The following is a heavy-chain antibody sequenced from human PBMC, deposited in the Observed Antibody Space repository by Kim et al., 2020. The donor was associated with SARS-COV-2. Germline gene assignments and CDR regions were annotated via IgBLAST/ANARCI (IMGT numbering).Heavy chain of an antibody. CDR3: AGELKGYDILTGYYGVGYFDY. Sequence: SVKVSCKASGGTFSSYAISWVRQAPGQGLEWMGRIIPILGIANYAQKFQGRVTITADKSTSTAYMELSSLRSEDTAVYYCAGELKGYDILTGYYGVGYFDYWGQGTLVTVSS. CDR2: IIPILGIA. D-gene: IGHD3-9*01. V-gene: IGHV1-69*04. J-gene: IGHJ4*02. CDR1: GGTFSSYA.